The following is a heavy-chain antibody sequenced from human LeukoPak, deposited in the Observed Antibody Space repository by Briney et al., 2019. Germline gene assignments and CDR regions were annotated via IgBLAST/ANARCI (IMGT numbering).Heavy chain of an antibody. V-gene: IGHV4-4*07. CDR1: GGSISSYY. Sequence: SETLSLTFTVSGGSISSYYWSWIRQPAGKGLEWIGRIYTSGSTNYNPSLKSRVTMPVDTSKNQFSLKLSSVTAADTAVYYCARELFLSSMIVVVTARGAFDIWGQGTMVTVSS. CDR3: ARELFLSSMIVVVTARGAFDI. J-gene: IGHJ3*02. CDR2: IYTSGST. D-gene: IGHD3-22*01.